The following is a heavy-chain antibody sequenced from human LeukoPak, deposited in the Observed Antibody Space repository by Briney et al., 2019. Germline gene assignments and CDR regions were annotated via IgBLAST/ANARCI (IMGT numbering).Heavy chain of an antibody. CDR2: INDRGST. Sequence: SETLSLTCAVSGGSFSGYHWNWIRQPPGKGLEWIGEINDRGSTNYNPSLKSRVTISVDTSKNQFSLKLMSVTAADTAVYFCARDPTTVVTVPYYFDEGGRETRVTVSS. D-gene: IGHD4-23*01. J-gene: IGHJ4*02. CDR3: ARDPTTVVTVPYYFDE. CDR1: GGSFSGYH. V-gene: IGHV4-34*01.